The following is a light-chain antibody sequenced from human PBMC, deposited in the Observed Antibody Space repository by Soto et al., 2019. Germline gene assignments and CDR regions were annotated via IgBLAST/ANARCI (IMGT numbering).Light chain of an antibody. CDR3: CAYVRSNALL. CDR2: EDN. Sequence: QSVLTQPASVSGSPGQSITISSTGTSSDVGSYNLVSWYQHHPGKAPKFIIYEDNKRPSGVSNRFSGSKSGNTASLTISGLQAEDEADYYCCAYVRSNALLFGGGTKVTVL. J-gene: IGLJ2*01. V-gene: IGLV2-23*01. CDR1: SSDVGSYNL.